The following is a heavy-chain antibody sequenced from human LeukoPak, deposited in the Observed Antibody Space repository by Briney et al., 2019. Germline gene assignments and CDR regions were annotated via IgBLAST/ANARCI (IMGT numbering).Heavy chain of an antibody. V-gene: IGHV1-69*05. Sequence: SVKVSCKASGGTFSSYAISWVRQAPGQGLEWMGRIIPICGTANYAQKFQGRVTITTDESTSTAYMELSSLRSEDTAVYYCAQMPDGYNGVVDYWGQGTLVTVSS. CDR3: AQMPDGYNGVVDY. CDR1: GGTFSSYA. D-gene: IGHD5-24*01. J-gene: IGHJ4*02. CDR2: IIPICGTA.